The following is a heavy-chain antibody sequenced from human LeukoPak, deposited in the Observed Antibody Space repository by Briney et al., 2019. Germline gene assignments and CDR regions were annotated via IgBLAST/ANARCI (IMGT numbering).Heavy chain of an antibody. CDR2: INLNSGDT. Sequence: ASVKVSCKPSGYTFTGYYMHCMRQAPGQGLEWVGWINLNSGDTNYAQKFQGRVTITRDTSISTAYMELRRLRSDDTAVYYCASWAGGNAPVASFDYWGQGTLVTVSS. J-gene: IGHJ4*02. CDR3: ASWAGGNAPVASFDY. V-gene: IGHV1-2*02. D-gene: IGHD1-14*01. CDR1: GYTFTGYY.